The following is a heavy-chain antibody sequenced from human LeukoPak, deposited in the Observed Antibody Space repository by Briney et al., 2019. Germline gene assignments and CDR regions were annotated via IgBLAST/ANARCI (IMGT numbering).Heavy chain of an antibody. CDR3: ARGRYYDSSEQSDYFDY. D-gene: IGHD3-22*01. J-gene: IGHJ4*02. CDR2: IYTSGST. Sequence: SETLSLTCTVSGGSISSGSYYWSWIRQPAGKGLEWIGRIYTSGSTNYNPSLKSRVTISVDTSKNQFSLKLSSVTAADTAVYYCARGRYYDSSEQSDYFDYWGQGTLVTVSS. V-gene: IGHV4-61*02. CDR1: GGSISSGSYY.